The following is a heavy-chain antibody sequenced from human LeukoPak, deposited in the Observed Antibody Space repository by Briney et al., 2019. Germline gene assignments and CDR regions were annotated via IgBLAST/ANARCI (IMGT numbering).Heavy chain of an antibody. V-gene: IGHV4-34*01. CDR3: ARETHAVLAGRAQPRKNWFDP. J-gene: IGHJ5*02. D-gene: IGHD3-3*02. Sequence: KPSETLSLTCAASGGSFSGYYWTWIPQPPGKGLEWIGEINQSGNTNHNPSLKSRVTISVDTSKNQFSLKLSSVTAADTAVYYCARETHAVLAGRAQPRKNWFDPWGQGTLVTVSS. CDR2: INQSGNT. CDR1: GGSFSGYY.